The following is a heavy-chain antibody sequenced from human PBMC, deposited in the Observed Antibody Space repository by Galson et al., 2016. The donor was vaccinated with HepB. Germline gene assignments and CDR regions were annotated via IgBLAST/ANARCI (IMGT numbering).Heavy chain of an antibody. J-gene: IGHJ5*02. D-gene: IGHD3-10*01. CDR3: AKDREGYYGSGRKRVWFDP. V-gene: IGHV3-48*02. CDR2: ISTSSGHV. Sequence: SLRLSCAASGFTFSRCNMNWVRQAPGKGLEWLSYISTSSGHVYYADSVQGRFTISRDNAKNSLYLQMNSLRDDDTAVYYCAKDREGYYGSGRKRVWFDPWGQGTLVTVSS. CDR1: GFTFSRCN.